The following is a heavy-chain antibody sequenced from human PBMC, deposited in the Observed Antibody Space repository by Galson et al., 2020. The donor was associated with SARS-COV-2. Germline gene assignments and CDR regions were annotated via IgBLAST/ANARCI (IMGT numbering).Heavy chain of an antibody. J-gene: IGHJ4*02. D-gene: IGHD1-20*01. CDR3: ARRGITGATKPSYFDY. V-gene: IGHV4-38-2*01. CDR2: VSHSGST. Sequence: SETLSLTCAVSGYSISSGYYWGWLRQPPGKGLEWIGSVSHSGSTYYNPSLKSGVTMAVDASTNQFSLKLSSVIAADTAIYYCARRGITGATKPSYFDYWGQGTVVTVSS. CDR1: GYSISSGYY.